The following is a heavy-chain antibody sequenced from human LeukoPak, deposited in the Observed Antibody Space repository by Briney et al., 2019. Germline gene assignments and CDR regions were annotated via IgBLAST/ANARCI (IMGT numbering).Heavy chain of an antibody. Sequence: ASVKVSCKXSGGTFSSYAISWVRQAPGQGLGWMGGIIPIFGTANYAQKFQGRVTITADESTSTAYMELSSLRSEDTAVYYCARDRGVGRWLQFGYFDYWGQGTLVTVSS. V-gene: IGHV1-69*13. J-gene: IGHJ4*02. CDR2: IIPIFGTA. CDR3: ARDRGVGRWLQFGYFDY. D-gene: IGHD5-24*01. CDR1: GGTFSSYA.